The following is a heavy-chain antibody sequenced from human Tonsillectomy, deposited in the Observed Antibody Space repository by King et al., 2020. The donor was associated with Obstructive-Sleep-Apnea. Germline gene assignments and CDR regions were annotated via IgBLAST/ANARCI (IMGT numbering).Heavy chain of an antibody. J-gene: IGHJ6*02. V-gene: IGHV5-51*01. D-gene: IGHD3-9*01. CDR3: ARQAFAWLSGHYYYYGMDG. Sequence: EQLVQSGAEVKKPGESLKISCKGSGYRFTGYWIGWVRQMPGKGLEWMGIIYPTDSNTKYSPSFQGQVTITADKSIRTAYLQWSSLKASDTAMYYCARQAFAWLSGHYYYYGMDGWGQGTTVTVSS. CDR2: IYPTDSNT. CDR1: GYRFTGYW.